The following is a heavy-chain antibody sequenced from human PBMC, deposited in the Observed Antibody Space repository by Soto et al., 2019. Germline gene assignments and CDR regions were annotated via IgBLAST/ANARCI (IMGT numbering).Heavy chain of an antibody. Sequence: QVQLQESGPGLVKPSETLSLTCTVSGGSISSYYWSWIRQPPGKGLEWFGYIYYSGSTNYNPSLKSRGSISVDTSKNQVSLKLSSVTAADTAVYYCARVVCSGGSCYRERGYYYNMDVWGKGTTVTVSS. CDR1: GGSISSYY. CDR3: ARVVCSGGSCYRERGYYYNMDV. J-gene: IGHJ6*03. V-gene: IGHV4-59*01. D-gene: IGHD2-15*01. CDR2: IYYSGST.